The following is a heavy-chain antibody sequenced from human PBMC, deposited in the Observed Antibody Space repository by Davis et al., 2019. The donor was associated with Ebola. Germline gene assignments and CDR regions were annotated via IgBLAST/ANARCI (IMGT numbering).Heavy chain of an antibody. CDR3: ARQAFMDV. V-gene: IGHV1-3*01. CDR1: GGTFSSYA. J-gene: IGHJ6*02. Sequence: AASVKVSCMASGGTFSSYAISWVRQAPGQRLEWMGWINAGNGNTKYSQKFQGRVTITRDTSASTAYMELSSLRSEDTAVYYCARQAFMDVWGQGTTVTVSS. CDR2: INAGNGNT.